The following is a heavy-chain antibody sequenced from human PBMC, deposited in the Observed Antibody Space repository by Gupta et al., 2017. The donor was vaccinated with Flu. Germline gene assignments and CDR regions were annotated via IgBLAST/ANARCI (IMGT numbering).Heavy chain of an antibody. CDR2: IYHSGST. Sequence: QVQLQESGPGLVKPSETLSLTCAVSGYSISSGYYWGWIRPPPGKGLEWIGSIYHSGSTYYNPSLKSRVTISVDTSKNQFSLKLSSVTAADTAVYYCARGVRFLRSSGPSHFDYWGQGTLVTVSS. V-gene: IGHV4-38-2*01. CDR3: ARGVRFLRSSGPSHFDY. D-gene: IGHD6-19*01. J-gene: IGHJ4*02. CDR1: GYSISSGYY.